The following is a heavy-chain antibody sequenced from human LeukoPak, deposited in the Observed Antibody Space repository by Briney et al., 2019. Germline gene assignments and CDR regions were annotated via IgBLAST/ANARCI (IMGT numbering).Heavy chain of an antibody. CDR1: GGSITSSSYY. CDR3: ARVPGRRWQQREKSPLAPWYFDL. V-gene: IGHV4-39*07. CDR2: IYYTGGT. Sequence: SETLSLTCSVSGGSITSSSYYWAWIRQPPEKGLEWIGSIYYTGGTHYSPSLKSRVTISVDTSKNQFSLKLSSVTAADTAVYYCARVPGRRWQQREKSPLAPWYFDLWGRGTLVTVSS. J-gene: IGHJ2*01. D-gene: IGHD6-13*01.